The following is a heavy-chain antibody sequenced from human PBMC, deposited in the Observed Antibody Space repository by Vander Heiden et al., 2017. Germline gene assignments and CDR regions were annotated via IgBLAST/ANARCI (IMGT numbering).Heavy chain of an antibody. CDR1: GLTFSKYT. V-gene: IGHV3-21*02. J-gene: IGHJ4*02. CDR2: ISRDGTAI. CDR3: DAADY. D-gene: IGHD6-13*01. Sequence: EVQLVASGGGLVQPGGSLRLSCTASGLTFSKYTMNWARQAPGKGLEWVSTISRDGTAIYYADSVRGRFTISRDNAKNSLYLQMGSLRAEDTAVYYCDAADYWGQGTLVTVSS.